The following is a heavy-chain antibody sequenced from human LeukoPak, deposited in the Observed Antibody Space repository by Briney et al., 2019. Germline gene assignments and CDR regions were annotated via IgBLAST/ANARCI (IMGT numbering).Heavy chain of an antibody. J-gene: IGHJ5*02. CDR2: IYYSGST. CDR3: ARHGYCSSTSCCGGWFDP. V-gene: IGHV4-39*01. D-gene: IGHD2-2*03. CDR1: GGSISSSSYY. Sequence: PETLSLTCTVSGGSISSSSYYWGWIRQPPGKGLGWIGSIYYSGSTYYNPSLKSRVTISVDTSKNQFSLKLSSVTAADTAVYYCARHGYCSSTSCCGGWFDPWGQGTLVTVSS.